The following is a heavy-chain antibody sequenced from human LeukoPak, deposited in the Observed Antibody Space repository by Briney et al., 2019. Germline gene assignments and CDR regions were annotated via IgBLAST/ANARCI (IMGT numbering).Heavy chain of an antibody. D-gene: IGHD2-21*02. V-gene: IGHV3-23*01. CDR3: ARAPYCGGDCYMFPDY. CDR2: ISGSGGST. J-gene: IGHJ4*02. CDR1: GFTFNNYA. Sequence: GGSLRLSCAASGFTFNNYAMSWVRQAPGRGLEWVSAISGSGGSTYYADSVKGRFTISRDNSKNTLYLQMNSLRAEDTAVYYCARAPYCGGDCYMFPDYWGQGPLVTVSS.